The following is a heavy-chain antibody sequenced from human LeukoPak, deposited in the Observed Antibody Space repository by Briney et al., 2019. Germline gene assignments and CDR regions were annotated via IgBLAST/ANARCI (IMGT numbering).Heavy chain of an antibody. J-gene: IGHJ4*02. V-gene: IGHV4-59*12. CDR3: VSRYSSGGFEAEN. CDR1: GGSISSYY. D-gene: IGHD6-19*01. Sequence: SETLSLTCTVSGGSISSYYWSWIRQPPGKGLEWIGYIYYSGSTNYNPSLKSRVTISVDTSKNQFSLKLNSVTAADTAVYYCVSRYSSGGFEAENWGQGTLVTVSS. CDR2: IYYSGST.